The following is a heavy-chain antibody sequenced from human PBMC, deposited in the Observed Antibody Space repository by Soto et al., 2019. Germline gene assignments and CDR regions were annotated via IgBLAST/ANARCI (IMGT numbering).Heavy chain of an antibody. CDR3: TRFPTVTTGLNYYYYGMDV. V-gene: IGHV3-15*01. J-gene: IGHJ6*02. D-gene: IGHD4-4*01. Sequence: EVQLVESGGGLVKPGGSLRLSCAASGFTFSNAWMNWVRQAPGKGLEWVGRIKSKTDGGTTDYAAPVKGRFTISRDDSKNTLYLQMNSLKTEDTAVYYCTRFPTVTTGLNYYYYGMDVWGQGTTVTVSS. CDR1: GFTFSNAW. CDR2: IKSKTDGGTT.